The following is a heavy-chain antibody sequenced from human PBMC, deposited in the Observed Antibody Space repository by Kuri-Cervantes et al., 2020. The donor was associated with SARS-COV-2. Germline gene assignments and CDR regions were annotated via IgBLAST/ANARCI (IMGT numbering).Heavy chain of an antibody. Sequence: GSLRLSCSVSGGSTSSRSYYWGLIRQPPGKGLEWIGSIYYSGSTNYNPTLKSRVTISVDTSTNQFFLNLTSVTAADTAVYYCARQGGYYGMDVWGQGTTVTVSS. J-gene: IGHJ6*02. D-gene: IGHD3-22*01. V-gene: IGHV4-39*01. CDR1: GGSTSSRSYY. CDR2: IYYSGST. CDR3: ARQGGYYGMDV.